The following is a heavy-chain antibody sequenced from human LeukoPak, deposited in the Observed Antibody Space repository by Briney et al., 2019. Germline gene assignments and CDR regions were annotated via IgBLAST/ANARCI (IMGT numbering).Heavy chain of an antibody. Sequence: SVKVSCKASGGTFSSYAISWVRQAPGQRLEWMGGIIPIFGTANYAQKFQGRVTITADESTSTAYMELSSLRSEDTAVYYCAREGYSYGKYYFDYWGQGTLVTVSS. V-gene: IGHV1-69*13. J-gene: IGHJ4*02. CDR3: AREGYSYGKYYFDY. D-gene: IGHD5-18*01. CDR2: IIPIFGTA. CDR1: GGTFSSYA.